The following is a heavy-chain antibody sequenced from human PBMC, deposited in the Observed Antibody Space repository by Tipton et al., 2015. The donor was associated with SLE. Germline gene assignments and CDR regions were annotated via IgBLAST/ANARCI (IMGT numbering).Heavy chain of an antibody. CDR1: GFTFSNYA. Sequence: SLRLSCAASGFTFSNYAIHWVRQAPGKGLEWVALISYDGSNKYYADSVKGRFTISRDNSKNTLYLQMNSLRAEDTALYYCAREGNYDTSGTFDYWGQGTLVTVSS. CDR2: ISYDGSNK. CDR3: AREGNYDTSGTFDY. D-gene: IGHD3-22*01. J-gene: IGHJ4*02. V-gene: IGHV3-30-3*01.